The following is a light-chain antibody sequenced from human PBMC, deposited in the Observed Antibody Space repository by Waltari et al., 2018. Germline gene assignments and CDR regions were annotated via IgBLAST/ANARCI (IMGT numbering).Light chain of an antibody. V-gene: IGKV1-5*03. CDR2: EAS. CDR3: QEYNTYRYT. Sequence: DIQMTQSPSTLSASVGDRVTITCRASQSIGTWLAWYQQKPGKAPKLLIYEASSLESRVPSRFSGSRSGTEFTLTISSLQPEDFATYYCQEYNTYRYTFGQGTKLEIK. CDR1: QSIGTW. J-gene: IGKJ2*01.